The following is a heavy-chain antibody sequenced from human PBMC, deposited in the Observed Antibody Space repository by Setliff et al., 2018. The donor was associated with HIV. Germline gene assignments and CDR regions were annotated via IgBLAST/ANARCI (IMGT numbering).Heavy chain of an antibody. V-gene: IGHV4-34*01. J-gene: IGHJ4*02. CDR2: INHSGST. CDR3: TIPASSLAPN. Sequence: PSETLSLTCAVYGGSFSGYYWSWIRQPPGKGLEWIGEINHSGSTNYNPSLKSRVTISVDTSNNHFSLRLTSVTAADTAVYYCTIPASSLAPNWGRGTQVTVSS. CDR1: GGSFSGYY.